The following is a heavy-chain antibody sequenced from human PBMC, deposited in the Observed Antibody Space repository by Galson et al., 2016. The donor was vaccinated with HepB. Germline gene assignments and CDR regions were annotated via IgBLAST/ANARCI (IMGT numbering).Heavy chain of an antibody. Sequence: SETLFLTCTVSGGSIRSDTYMWGWIRQPPGKELERIGTMYSVGDTFYNPSLKSRVTMSVDTSKNQFSLQLSSVTATDTALYFCAGHKGRSDFIDPWGQGTLVTVSS. CDR3: AGHKGRSDFIDP. CDR1: GGSIRSDTYM. CDR2: MYSVGDT. J-gene: IGHJ5*02. D-gene: IGHD2-21*02. V-gene: IGHV4-39*01.